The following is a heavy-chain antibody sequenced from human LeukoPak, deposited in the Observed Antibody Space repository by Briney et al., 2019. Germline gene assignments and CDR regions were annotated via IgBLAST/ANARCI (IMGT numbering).Heavy chain of an antibody. V-gene: IGHV3-15*01. CDR1: GFTFSNAW. CDR3: TTRAGYYYYYMDV. CDR2: IKSKTDGGTT. J-gene: IGHJ6*03. Sequence: PGGSLRLSCAASGFTFSNAWMSWVRQAPGKGLEWVGRIKSKTDGGTTDYAAPVKGGFTISRDDSKNTLYLQMNSLKTEDTAVYYCTTRAGYYYYYMDVWGKGTTVTVSS.